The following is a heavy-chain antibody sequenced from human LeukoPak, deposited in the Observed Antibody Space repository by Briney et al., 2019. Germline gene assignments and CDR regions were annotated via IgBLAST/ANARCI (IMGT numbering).Heavy chain of an antibody. CDR2: INHSGST. D-gene: IGHD1-26*01. V-gene: IGHV4-34*01. CDR3: ARRPSLLRTRAYYYYMDV. J-gene: IGHJ6*03. CDR1: GGSFSGYY. Sequence: PSETLSHTCAVYGGSFSGYYWSWIRQPPGKGLEWIGEINHSGSTNYNPSLKSRVTISVDTSKNQFSLKLSSVTAADTAVYYCARRPSLLRTRAYYYYMDVWGKGTTVTVPS.